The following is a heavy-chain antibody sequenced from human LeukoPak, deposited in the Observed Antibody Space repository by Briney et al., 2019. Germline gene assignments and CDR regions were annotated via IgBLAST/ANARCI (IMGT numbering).Heavy chain of an antibody. CDR1: GYTFTSYA. D-gene: IGHD3-22*01. Sequence: ASVKVSCKASGYTFTSYAMHWVRQAPGQRLEWMGWINAGNGNTKYSQKFQGRVTITRDTSASTAYMELCSLRSEDTAVYYCARDRRSNYYDSSAPGSYWGQGTLVTVSS. J-gene: IGHJ4*02. CDR3: ARDRRSNYYDSSAPGSY. V-gene: IGHV1-3*01. CDR2: INAGNGNT.